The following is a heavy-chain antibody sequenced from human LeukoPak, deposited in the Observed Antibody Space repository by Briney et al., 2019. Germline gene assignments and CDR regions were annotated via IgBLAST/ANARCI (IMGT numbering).Heavy chain of an antibody. Sequence: NSSQTLSLTCTVSGGSIRSDDSSGSWLRQPPGKGVECIGYLYCSGITFSNPSVRSRVTISPDMSRNQFSMKLTSVTAADTAVYYCARVGCSSTSCSRFDYWGKGTLVTVSS. J-gene: IGHJ4*02. CDR3: ARVGCSSTSCSRFDY. CDR1: GGSIRSDDSS. CDR2: LYCSGIT. D-gene: IGHD2-2*01. V-gene: IGHV4-30-4*07.